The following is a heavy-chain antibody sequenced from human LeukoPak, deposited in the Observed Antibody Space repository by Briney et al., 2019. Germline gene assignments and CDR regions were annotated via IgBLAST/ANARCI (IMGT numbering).Heavy chain of an antibody. D-gene: IGHD6-13*01. Sequence: ASVKVSCKASGYTFTGSYMHWVRQAPGQGLEWMGWINPNSGGTNYAQKFQGRVTMTRDTSISTAYMELSRLRSDDTAVYYCARVAAGAGGYFDYWGQGTLVTVSS. CDR1: GYTFTGSY. CDR3: ARVAAGAGGYFDY. CDR2: INPNSGGT. V-gene: IGHV1-2*02. J-gene: IGHJ4*02.